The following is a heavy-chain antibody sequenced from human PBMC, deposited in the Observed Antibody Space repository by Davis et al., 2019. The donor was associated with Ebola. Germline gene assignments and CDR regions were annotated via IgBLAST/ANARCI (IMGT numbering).Heavy chain of an antibody. CDR3: ARSSFLDWLLTDY. J-gene: IGHJ4*02. Sequence: ASVKVSCKASGYTFINYYMHWVRQAPGQGLEWMGMINPNDGRTIYAQKFQGRVTMTRDTSTTTAYMELTSLRSDDTAVYYCARSSFLDWLLTDYWGQGTLVTVSS. CDR1: GYTFINYY. CDR2: INPNDGRT. D-gene: IGHD3/OR15-3a*01. V-gene: IGHV1-46*01.